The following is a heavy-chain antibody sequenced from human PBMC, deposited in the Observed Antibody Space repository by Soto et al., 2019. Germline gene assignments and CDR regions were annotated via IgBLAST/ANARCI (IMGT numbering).Heavy chain of an antibody. J-gene: IGHJ4*02. CDR2: MNPNSGNT. CDR3: ARGHDSSGYHLY. Sequence: QVQLVQSGAEVKKFGASVKVSCKASGYTFTSYDISWVRQATGQGLVWMGWMNPNSGNTGYAQKFQGRVTMTRNTSISTAYMELSSLRSEDTAVYYCARGHDSSGYHLYWGQGTLVTVSS. D-gene: IGHD3-22*01. CDR1: GYTFTSYD. V-gene: IGHV1-8*01.